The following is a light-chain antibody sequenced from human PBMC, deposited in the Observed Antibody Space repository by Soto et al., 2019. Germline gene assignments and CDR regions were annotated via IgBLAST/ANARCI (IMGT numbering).Light chain of an antibody. J-gene: IGKJ1*01. CDR1: QSVSSSY. Sequence: EIVLTQSPGTLSLSPGERATLSCRASQSVSSSYLAWYQQKPGQAPRLLIHGASSRATGIPDRFSGSGSGTEFTLTISSLQSEDFAVYYCQQYNNWPQTFGQGTKVDIK. CDR2: GAS. CDR3: QQYNNWPQT. V-gene: IGKV3-20*01.